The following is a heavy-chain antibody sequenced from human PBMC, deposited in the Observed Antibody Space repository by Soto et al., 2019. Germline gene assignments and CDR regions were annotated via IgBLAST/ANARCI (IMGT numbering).Heavy chain of an antibody. J-gene: IGHJ6*03. Sequence: GGSLRLSCAASGFTFSSYAMSWVRQAPGKGLEWVSAISGSGGSTYYADSVKGRFTISRDNSKNTLYLQMNSLRAEDTDVYYCAKDTVGVRHYYYYMDVWGKGTTVTVSS. CDR2: ISGSGGST. CDR1: GFTFSSYA. D-gene: IGHD2-21*01. V-gene: IGHV3-23*01. CDR3: AKDTVGVRHYYYYMDV.